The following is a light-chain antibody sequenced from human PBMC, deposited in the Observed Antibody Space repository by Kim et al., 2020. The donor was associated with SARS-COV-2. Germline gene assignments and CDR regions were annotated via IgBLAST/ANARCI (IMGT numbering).Light chain of an antibody. CDR2: WAS. V-gene: IGKV4-1*01. CDR3: QQYYSTPWT. J-gene: IGKJ1*01. CDR1: QSVLYSSNNKNY. Sequence: ATINCKSSQSVLYSSNNKNYLAWYQQKPGQPPKLLIYWASTRESGVPDRFSGSGSGTDFTLTISSLQAEDVAVFYCQQYYSTPWTFGQGTKVDIK.